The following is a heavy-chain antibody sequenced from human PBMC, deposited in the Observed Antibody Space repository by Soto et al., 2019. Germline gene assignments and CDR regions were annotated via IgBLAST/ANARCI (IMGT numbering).Heavy chain of an antibody. CDR3: ASRRYGGYDCYYKHYYGMDV. D-gene: IGHD2-21*02. CDR1: GDTFSSYT. V-gene: IGHV1-69*08. CDR2: IIPILTTT. Sequence: QVQLVQSGAEVKKPGSSVKVSCRASGDTFSSYTVNWLRQAPGRGLEWMGRIIPILTTTDYAQNFRGRLTITAEKSTHTXYXQLSSLRSEDTAVSYCASRRYGGYDCYYKHYYGMDVWGQGTTVTVAS. J-gene: IGHJ6*02.